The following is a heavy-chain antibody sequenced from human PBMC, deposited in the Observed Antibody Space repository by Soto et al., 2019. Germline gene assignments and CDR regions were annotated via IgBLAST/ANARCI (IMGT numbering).Heavy chain of an antibody. V-gene: IGHV4-39*01. Sequence: QLQLQESGPGLVKPSETLSLTCTVSGGSISSSSYYWAWIRQPPGKGLEWIGSIYYSGRTYYNPSLKSRVTISVGTSKNQFSLKLSSVTAADTAVYYCARQTYSGEKPSGLDVWGQGTTVTVSS. CDR3: ARQTYSGEKPSGLDV. D-gene: IGHD2-21*01. J-gene: IGHJ6*02. CDR1: GGSISSSSYY. CDR2: IYYSGRT.